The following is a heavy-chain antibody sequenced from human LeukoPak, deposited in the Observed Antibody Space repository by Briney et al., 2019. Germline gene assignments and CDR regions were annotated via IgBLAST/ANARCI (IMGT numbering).Heavy chain of an antibody. V-gene: IGHV4-30-4*01. Sequence: SETLSLTCTVSGGSISSGDYYWSWIRQPPGKGLEWIGYIYYSGSTYYNPSLKSRVTISVDTSKNQFSLKLSSVTAADTAVYYCARAHSSSWPISFDYWGQGTLVTVSS. CDR2: IYYSGST. CDR1: GGSISSGDYY. CDR3: ARAHSSSWPISFDY. J-gene: IGHJ4*02. D-gene: IGHD6-13*01.